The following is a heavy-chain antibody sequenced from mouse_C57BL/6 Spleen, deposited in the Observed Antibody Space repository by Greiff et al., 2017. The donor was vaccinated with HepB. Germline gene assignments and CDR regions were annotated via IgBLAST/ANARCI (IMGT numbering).Heavy chain of an antibody. J-gene: IGHJ1*03. Sequence: VQLKESGGGLVKPGGSLKLSCAASGFTFSDYGMYWVRQAPEKGLEWVAYISSGSSTIYYADTVKGRFTISRDNAKNTLFLQMTSLRSEDTAMYYCARDHYYGSSYWYFDVWGTGTTVTVSS. CDR2: ISSGSSTI. V-gene: IGHV5-17*01. CDR1: GFTFSDYG. D-gene: IGHD1-1*01. CDR3: ARDHYYGSSYWYFDV.